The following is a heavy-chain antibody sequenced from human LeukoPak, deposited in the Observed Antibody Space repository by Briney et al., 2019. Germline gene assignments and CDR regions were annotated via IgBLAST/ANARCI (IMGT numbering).Heavy chain of an antibody. CDR2: TYYNSKWYN. Sequence: SQTLSLTCAISGDSVPNNDGGWNWIRQSPSRGLEWLARTYYNSKWYNDYAVSVKSRMTINPDTSKNQFSLQLNSVTPEDTAVYYCARGWLQPGFDYWGQGTLVTVSS. J-gene: IGHJ4*02. V-gene: IGHV6-1*01. CDR1: GDSVPNNDGG. D-gene: IGHD5-24*01. CDR3: ARGWLQPGFDY.